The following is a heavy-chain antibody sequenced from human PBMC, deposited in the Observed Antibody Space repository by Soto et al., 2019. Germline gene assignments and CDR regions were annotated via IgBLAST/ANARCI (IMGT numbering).Heavy chain of an antibody. CDR1: GGTFSSYA. V-gene: IGHV1-69*13. J-gene: IGHJ4*02. CDR3: ARDQAPLFYDSSGYYYFDY. CDR2: IIPIFGTA. Sequence: SVKVSCKASGGTFSSYAISWVRQAPGQGLEWMGGIIPIFGTANYAQKFQGRVTITADESTSTAYMELSSLRSEDTAVYYCARDQAPLFYDSSGYYYFDYWGQGTLVTVS. D-gene: IGHD3-22*01.